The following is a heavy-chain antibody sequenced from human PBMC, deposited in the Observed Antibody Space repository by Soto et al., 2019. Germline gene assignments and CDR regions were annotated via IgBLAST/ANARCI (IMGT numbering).Heavy chain of an antibody. CDR2: ISYDGSNK. V-gene: IGHV3-30*18. CDR3: AKPEVPAAMSLNWFDP. D-gene: IGHD2-2*01. J-gene: IGHJ5*02. Sequence: PGGSLRLSCAASGFTFSSYGMHWVRQAPGKGLEWVAVISYDGSNKYYADSVKGRFTISRDNSKNTLYLQMNSLRAEDTAVYYCAKPEVPAAMSLNWFDPWGQGTLVTVSS. CDR1: GFTFSSYG.